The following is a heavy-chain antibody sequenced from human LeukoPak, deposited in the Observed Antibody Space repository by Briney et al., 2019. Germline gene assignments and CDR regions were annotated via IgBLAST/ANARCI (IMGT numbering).Heavy chain of an antibody. CDR2: IRYDGSNK. CDR1: GFTFSSYG. D-gene: IGHD3-22*01. Sequence: GGSLRLSCAASGFTFSSYGMHWVRQAPGKGLEWVAFIRYDGSNKYYADSVKGRFTISRDDSKNTLYLQMNSLRAEDTAVYYCAKDSYYYDSSGYYPGGAFDIWGQGTMVTVSS. CDR3: AKDSYYYDSSGYYPGGAFDI. V-gene: IGHV3-30*02. J-gene: IGHJ3*02.